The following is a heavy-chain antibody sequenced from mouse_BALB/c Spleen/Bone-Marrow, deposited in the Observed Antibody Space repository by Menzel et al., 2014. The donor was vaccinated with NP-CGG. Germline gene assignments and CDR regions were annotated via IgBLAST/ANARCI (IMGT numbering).Heavy chain of an antibody. Sequence: QVHVKQSGAELVKPGVSVKLSCKASGYTFTNYYMYLVKQRPGQDLEWIGEINPSNGGTNFNEKFKSKATLTVDKSSSTAYMQLSSLTSEDSAVYYCTTLGRFAYWGQGTLVTVSA. CDR1: GYTFTNYY. D-gene: IGHD4-1*01. V-gene: IGHV1S81*02. CDR2: INPSNGGT. CDR3: TTLGRFAY. J-gene: IGHJ3*01.